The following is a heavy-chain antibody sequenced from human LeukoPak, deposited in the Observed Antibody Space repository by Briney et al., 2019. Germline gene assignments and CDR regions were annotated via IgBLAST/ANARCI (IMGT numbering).Heavy chain of an antibody. CDR2: IYYSGST. Sequence: KSSETLSLTCTVSGGSVSSSSYYWGWIRQPPGKGLEWIGSIYYSGSTYYNPSLKSRVTISVDTSKNQFSLKLSSVTAADTAVYYCARVEVEGDGKNYDFWSGYYWLNDAFDIWGQGTMVTVSS. CDR3: ARVEVEGDGKNYDFWSGYYWLNDAFDI. J-gene: IGHJ3*02. D-gene: IGHD3-3*01. V-gene: IGHV4-39*07. CDR1: GGSVSSSSYY.